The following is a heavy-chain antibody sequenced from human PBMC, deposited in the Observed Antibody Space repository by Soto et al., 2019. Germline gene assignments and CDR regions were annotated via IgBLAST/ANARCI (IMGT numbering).Heavy chain of an antibody. V-gene: IGHV3-23*01. D-gene: IGHD4-17*01. J-gene: IGHJ4*02. Sequence: GSLRLSCAASGFTFDNYAMSWVRQAPGKGLEWVSTISGSGDRTFYADSVEGRFTISRDNSKKTLDLHMNSLRAEDTALYYCAKDQLKTSVTTPFFDCWGQGTLVTVSS. CDR3: AKDQLKTSVTTPFFDC. CDR1: GFTFDNYA. CDR2: ISGSGDRT.